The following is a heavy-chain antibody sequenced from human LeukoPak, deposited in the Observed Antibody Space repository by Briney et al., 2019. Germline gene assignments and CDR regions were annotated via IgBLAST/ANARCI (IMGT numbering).Heavy chain of an antibody. V-gene: IGHV3-73*01. CDR2: IRSKAHSYAT. CDR3: TRHGGRDYYDSSEDAFDI. Sequence: GGPLRLSCAASGFTFSGSAMHWFRQASGKGLEWVGRIRSKAHSYATAYAASVKGRFTISRDDSKTTAYLQMNSRKTEDTAVYYCTRHGGRDYYDSSEDAFDIWGQGTMVIVSS. D-gene: IGHD3-22*01. J-gene: IGHJ3*02. CDR1: GFTFSGSA.